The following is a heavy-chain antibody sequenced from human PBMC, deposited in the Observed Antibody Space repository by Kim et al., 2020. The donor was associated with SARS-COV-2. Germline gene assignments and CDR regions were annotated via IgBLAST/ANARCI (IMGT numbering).Heavy chain of an antibody. CDR1: GDSVSSNSAA. D-gene: IGHD6-13*01. CDR3: AREHPSTHSAAGTRSFDY. CDR2: TYYRSKWYN. Sequence: SQTLSLTCAISGDSVSSNSAAWNWIRQSPSRGLEWLGRTYYRSKWYNDYAVSVKSRITINPDTSKNQFSLQLNSVTPEDTAVYYCAREHPSTHSAAGTRSFDYWGQGTLVTVSS. V-gene: IGHV6-1*01. J-gene: IGHJ4*02.